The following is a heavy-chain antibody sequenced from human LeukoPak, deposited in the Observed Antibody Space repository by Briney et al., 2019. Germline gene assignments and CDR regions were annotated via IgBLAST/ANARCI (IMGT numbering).Heavy chain of an antibody. D-gene: IGHD1-14*01. J-gene: IGHJ4*02. V-gene: IGHV3-74*01. CDR3: ARSNQADDY. CDR2: TNPGGSNT. Sequence: GGSLRLSCAASGFTFSNYWMHWVRQVPGKGLVWVSRTNPGGSNTAYADSVKGRFTISRDNARNTLYLQMDSLRAEDTAVYYCARSNQADDYWGQGTLVTDSS. CDR1: GFTFSNYW.